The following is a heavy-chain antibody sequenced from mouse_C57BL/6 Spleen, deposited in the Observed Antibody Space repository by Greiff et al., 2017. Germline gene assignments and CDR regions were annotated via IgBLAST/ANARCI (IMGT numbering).Heavy chain of an antibody. CDR3: ARSIYYYGSSYVGAMDY. V-gene: IGHV1-76*01. CDR1: GYTFTDYY. Sequence: VQLKQSGAELVRPGASVKLSCKASGYTFTDYYINWVKQRPGQGLEWIARIYPGSGNTYYNEKFKGKATLTAEKSSSPAYMQLSSLTSEDSAVYFCARSIYYYGSSYVGAMDYWGQGTSVTVSS. D-gene: IGHD1-1*01. CDR2: IYPGSGNT. J-gene: IGHJ4*01.